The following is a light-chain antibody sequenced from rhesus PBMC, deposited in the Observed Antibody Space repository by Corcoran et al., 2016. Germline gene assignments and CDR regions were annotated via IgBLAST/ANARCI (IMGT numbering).Light chain of an antibody. Sequence: DIQMTQSPSSLSASVGDRVTINCRASQGINHYLSWYQQKPGKAPKPLFNYASSLETGVPSRFSGNGSGTDYTRTISILQPKDIATYYCQQYNTSTFTFSTGTKLDIK. CDR2: YAS. CDR1: QGINHY. V-gene: IGKV1-66*01. J-gene: IGKJ3*01. CDR3: QQYNTSTFT.